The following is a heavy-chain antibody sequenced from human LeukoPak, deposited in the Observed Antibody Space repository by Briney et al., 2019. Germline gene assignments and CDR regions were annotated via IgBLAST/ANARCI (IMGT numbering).Heavy chain of an antibody. V-gene: IGHV3-64D*06. Sequence: GGSLRLSCSASGFTFSGYAMHWVRQAPGKGLEHVSAISSNGGVTYYADSVKGRFTISRDNSKNTLYLQMSSLRAEDTAVYYCVKLDSGFYFSGLDYWGQGTLVTVSS. CDR1: GFTFSGYA. D-gene: IGHD3-22*01. CDR2: ISSNGGVT. CDR3: VKLDSGFYFSGLDY. J-gene: IGHJ4*02.